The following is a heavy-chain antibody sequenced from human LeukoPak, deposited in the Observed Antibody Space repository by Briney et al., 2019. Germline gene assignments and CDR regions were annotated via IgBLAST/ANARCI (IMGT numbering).Heavy chain of an antibody. CDR3: ARGPSHIVVVPAALDAFDI. J-gene: IGHJ3*02. CDR1: GGSFSGYY. D-gene: IGHD2-2*01. V-gene: IGHV4-34*01. CDR2: INHSGST. Sequence: WETLSLTCAVYGGSFSGYYWSWVRQPPGKGLEWIGEINHSGSTNYNPSLKSRVTISVDTSKNQFALKLSSVTAADTAVYYCARGPSHIVVVPAALDAFDIWGQGTMVTVSS.